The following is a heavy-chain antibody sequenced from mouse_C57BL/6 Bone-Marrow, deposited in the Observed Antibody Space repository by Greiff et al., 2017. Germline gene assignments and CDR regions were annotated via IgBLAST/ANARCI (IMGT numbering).Heavy chain of an antibody. Sequence: LQYAGAELARPGASVKLSCKASGYTFTSYGISWVKQRTGQGLEWIGEIYPRSGNTYYNEKFKGKATLTADKSSSTAYMELRSLTSEDSAVYFCARQEDIDYYGSPFAYWGQGTLVTVSA. CDR3: ARQEDIDYYGSPFAY. V-gene: IGHV1-81*01. J-gene: IGHJ3*01. CDR1: GYTFTSYG. D-gene: IGHD1-1*01. CDR2: IYPRSGNT.